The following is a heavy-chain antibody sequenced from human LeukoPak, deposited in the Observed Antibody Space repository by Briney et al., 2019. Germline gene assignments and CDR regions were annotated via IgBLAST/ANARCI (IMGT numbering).Heavy chain of an antibody. CDR2: ISGEGVST. CDR3: ARESGKFD. V-gene: IGHV3-43*02. CDR1: GLPIGDFA. D-gene: IGHD3-16*01. Sequence: PGGSLRLSCVASGLPIGDFAMHWVRQAPGQGLEWVSLISGEGVSTFFADSVKGRFSISRDNSKNSLFLEMSSLRTEDTAMYYCARESGKFDWGQGTLVAVSS. J-gene: IGHJ4*02.